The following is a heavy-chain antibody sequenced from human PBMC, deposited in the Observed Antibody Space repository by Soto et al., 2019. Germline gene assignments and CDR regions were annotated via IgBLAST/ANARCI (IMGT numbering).Heavy chain of an antibody. V-gene: IGHV5-10-1*01. CDR1: GYSFTSYW. J-gene: IGHJ3*02. Sequence: EVQLVQSGAEVKKPGESLRISCKGSGYSFTSYWISWVRQMPGKGLEWMGRIDPSDSYTNYSPSFQGHVTISADKSISTVSLQWSSLKASVTAMYYCAIGRDGAFGIWWHGTIVTVSS. CDR2: IDPSDSYT. CDR3: AIGRDGAFGI. D-gene: IGHD2-15*01.